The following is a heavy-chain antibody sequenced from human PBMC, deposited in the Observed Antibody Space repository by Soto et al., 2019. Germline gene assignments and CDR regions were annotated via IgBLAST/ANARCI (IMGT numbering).Heavy chain of an antibody. CDR2: TYYRYKWYN. Sequence: SQTLSLTCAISGDSVSSNSPAWNWIRQSPSRGLEWLGRTYYRYKWYNDYAVSVKSRITINPDTSKNQFSLQLNSVTPEDTAVYYCARDQGSSWYWWFDPWGQGTQVTVSS. CDR3: ARDQGSSWYWWFDP. D-gene: IGHD6-13*01. J-gene: IGHJ5*02. V-gene: IGHV6-1*01. CDR1: GDSVSSNSPA.